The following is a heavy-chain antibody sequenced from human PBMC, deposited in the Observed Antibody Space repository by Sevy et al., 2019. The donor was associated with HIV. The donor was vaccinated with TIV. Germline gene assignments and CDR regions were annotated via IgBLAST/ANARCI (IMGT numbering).Heavy chain of an antibody. CDR2: ISYDGSNK. V-gene: IGHV3-30*04. CDR3: AREEGSSSSADY. Sequence: GRSLRLSCAASGFTFSSYAMHWVRQAPGKGLEWVAVISYDGSNKYYADSVKGRFTISRDNSKNTLYLQMNSLRAEDTAVYYCAREEGSSSSADYWGQGTLVTVSS. J-gene: IGHJ4*02. D-gene: IGHD6-6*01. CDR1: GFTFSSYA.